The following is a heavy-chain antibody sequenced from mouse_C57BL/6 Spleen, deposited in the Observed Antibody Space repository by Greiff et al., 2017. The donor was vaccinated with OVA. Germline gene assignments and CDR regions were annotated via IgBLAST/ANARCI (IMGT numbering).Heavy chain of an antibody. J-gene: IGHJ2*01. CDR2: IYPGDGDT. V-gene: IGHV1-82*01. Sequence: QVQLKESGPELVKPGASVKISCKASGYAFSSSWMNWVKQRPGKGLEWIGRIYPGDGDTNYNGKFKGKATLTADKSSSTAYMQLSSLTSEDSAVYFCARLRPHYYSLDYWGQGTTLTVSS. D-gene: IGHD2-12*01. CDR3: ARLRPHYYSLDY. CDR1: GYAFSSSW.